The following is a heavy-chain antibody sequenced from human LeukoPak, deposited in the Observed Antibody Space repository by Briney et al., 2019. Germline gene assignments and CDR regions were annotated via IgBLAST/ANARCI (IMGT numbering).Heavy chain of an antibody. J-gene: IGHJ6*03. Sequence: ASVTVSCTASGYTFTGYYMHWVRQAPGQGLEWMGWINPNSGGTNYAQKFQGRVTMTRDTSISTAYMELSRLRSDDTAVYYCARDSLSDIVVVPAAMVSSMDVWGKGTTVTVSS. CDR3: ARDSLSDIVVVPAAMVSSMDV. CDR1: GYTFTGYY. D-gene: IGHD2-2*01. V-gene: IGHV1-2*02. CDR2: INPNSGGT.